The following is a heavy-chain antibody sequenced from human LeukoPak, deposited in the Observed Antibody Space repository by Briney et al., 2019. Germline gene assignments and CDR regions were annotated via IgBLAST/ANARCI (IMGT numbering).Heavy chain of an antibody. CDR1: GGSISSSSYY. CDR3: ARDNIYSSGWYDY. CDR2: IYYSGST. J-gene: IGHJ4*02. Sequence: PSETLSLTCTVSGGSISSSSYYWGWIRQPPGKGLEWIGSIYYSGSTYYNPSLKSRVTISVDTSKNQFSLKLSSVTAADTAVYYCARDNIYSSGWYDYWGQGTLVTVSS. V-gene: IGHV4-39*07. D-gene: IGHD6-19*01.